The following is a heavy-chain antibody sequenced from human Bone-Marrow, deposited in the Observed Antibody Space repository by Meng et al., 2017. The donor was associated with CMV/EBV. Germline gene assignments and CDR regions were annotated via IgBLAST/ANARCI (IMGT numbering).Heavy chain of an antibody. Sequence: GESLKIYCAASGFTFSSYEMHWVRQAPGKGLEWVSCISRSGSSLFYADSVKGRFTISRDNAKNSLYLQMSSLRAEDSAVYYCARLPAYRAAPIDYWGQGTLVTVSS. CDR1: GFTFSSYE. J-gene: IGHJ4*02. V-gene: IGHV3-48*03. CDR2: ISRSGSSL. D-gene: IGHD6-6*01. CDR3: ARLPAYRAAPIDY.